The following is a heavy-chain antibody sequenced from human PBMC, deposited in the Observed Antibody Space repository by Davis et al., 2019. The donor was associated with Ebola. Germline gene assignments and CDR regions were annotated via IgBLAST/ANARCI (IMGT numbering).Heavy chain of an antibody. D-gene: IGHD3-22*01. V-gene: IGHV1-18*01. J-gene: IGHJ3*02. Sequence: ASVKVSCKASGYTFTSYGISWVRQAPGQGLEWMGWISAYNGNTNYAQKLQGRVTMTTDTSTSTAYMELRSLRSDDTAVYYCARRLGSGYQEDAFDIWGQGTMVTASS. CDR1: GYTFTSYG. CDR2: ISAYNGNT. CDR3: ARRLGSGYQEDAFDI.